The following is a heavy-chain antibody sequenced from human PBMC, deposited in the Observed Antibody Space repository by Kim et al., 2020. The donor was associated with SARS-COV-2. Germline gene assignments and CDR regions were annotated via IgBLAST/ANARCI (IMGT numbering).Heavy chain of an antibody. D-gene: IGHD3-10*01. V-gene: IGHV1-2*04. J-gene: IGHJ4*02. CDR2: INPNSGGR. CDR3: SRSTITMVRGVIIYFDY. Sequence: ASVKVSCKASGYTFTGYDMHWVRQAPGKGLEWMGRINPNSGGRNYAQKFQGWVTMTRETSISTAYMELSRLRSDDTAVYYCSRSTITMVRGVIIYFDYWGQGTLVTVSS. CDR1: GYTFTGYD.